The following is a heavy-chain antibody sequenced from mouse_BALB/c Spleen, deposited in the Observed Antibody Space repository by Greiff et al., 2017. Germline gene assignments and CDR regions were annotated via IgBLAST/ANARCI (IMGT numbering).Heavy chain of an antibody. CDR1: GYTFTSYT. J-gene: IGHJ4*01. D-gene: IGHD2-4*01. CDR3: AKGGGLYYDYSYAMDY. V-gene: IGHV1-4*01. Sequence: QVQLQQSGAELARPGASVKMSCKASGYTFTSYTMHWVKQRPGQGLEWIGYINPSSGYTNYNQKFKDKATLTADKSSSTAYMQLSSLTSEDSAVYYCAKGGGLYYDYSYAMDYWGQGTSVTVSS. CDR2: INPSSGYT.